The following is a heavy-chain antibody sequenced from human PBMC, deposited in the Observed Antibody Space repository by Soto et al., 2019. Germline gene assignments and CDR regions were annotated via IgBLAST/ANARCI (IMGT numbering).Heavy chain of an antibody. J-gene: IGHJ4*02. CDR3: ARGRDWGYYFDY. CDR1: GGSISSGDFY. Sequence: PSETLSLTCTVSGGSISSGDFYWSWIRQPPGKGLEWIGYIYYSGATTYNPSLKSRVTISGDTSKNQFSLKLTSVTAADTALYYCARGRDWGYYFDYWGQGTLVTAPQ. CDR2: IYYSGAT. V-gene: IGHV4-30-4*01. D-gene: IGHD7-27*01.